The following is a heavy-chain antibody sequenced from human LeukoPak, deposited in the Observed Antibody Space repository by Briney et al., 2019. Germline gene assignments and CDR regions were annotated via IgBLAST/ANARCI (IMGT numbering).Heavy chain of an antibody. V-gene: IGHV1-2*02. CDR2: INPNSGGT. J-gene: IGHJ4*02. D-gene: IGHD6-19*01. Sequence: GASVKVSCKASGYTFTGYYMHWGRQAPGQGLEWMGWINPNSGGTNYAQKFQGRVTMTRDTSISTAYMELSRLRSDDTAVYYCARVGAVAGYTGHPDFDYWGQGTLVTVSS. CDR3: ARVGAVAGYTGHPDFDY. CDR1: GYTFTGYY.